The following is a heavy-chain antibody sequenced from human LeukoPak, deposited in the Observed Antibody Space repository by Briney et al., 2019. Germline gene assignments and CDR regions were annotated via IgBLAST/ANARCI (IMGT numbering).Heavy chain of an antibody. Sequence: GASVKVSCKAAGYTFTGYYMFWVRQAPGQGLEWMGRINPNSGGTNYAQKFQGRVTMTRDTSISTAYMELSRLRSDDTAVYYCARGYCSGGSCYSVENWFDPWGQGNPGHRLL. CDR3: ARGYCSGGSCYSVENWFDP. J-gene: IGHJ5*02. CDR1: GYTFTGYY. D-gene: IGHD2-15*01. V-gene: IGHV1-2*06. CDR2: INPNSGGT.